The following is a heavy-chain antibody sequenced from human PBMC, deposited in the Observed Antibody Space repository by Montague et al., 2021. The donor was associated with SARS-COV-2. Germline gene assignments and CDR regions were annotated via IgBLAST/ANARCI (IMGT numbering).Heavy chain of an antibody. CDR2: IYTSGST. V-gene: IGHV4-61*02. CDR3: ARVVGFDFDY. D-gene: IGHD2-21*01. Sequence: TLSLTCTVSGGSICSGSYYWSWIRQPAGKGLEWIGRIYTSGSTNYNPSLKSRVTISVDTSKNQFSLKLSSVTAADTAVYYCARVVGFDFDYWGQGTLVTVSS. CDR1: GGSICSGSYY. J-gene: IGHJ4*02.